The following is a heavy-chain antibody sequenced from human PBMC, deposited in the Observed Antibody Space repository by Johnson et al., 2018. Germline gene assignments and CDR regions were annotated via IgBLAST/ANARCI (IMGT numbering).Heavy chain of an antibody. CDR3: AKDRPAGMNYYYYMDV. Sequence: EVQLVESGGGLVQPGRSLRLSCAASGFTFDDYAMHWVRQAPGKGLEWVSGISWNSGSIGYADSVKGRFTLSRDNAKNSQYLQMNSLRAEDTAWYDCAKDRPAGMNYYYYMDVWGKGTTVTVSS. CDR1: GFTFDDYA. J-gene: IGHJ6*03. V-gene: IGHV3-9*01. D-gene: IGHD6-19*01. CDR2: ISWNSGSI.